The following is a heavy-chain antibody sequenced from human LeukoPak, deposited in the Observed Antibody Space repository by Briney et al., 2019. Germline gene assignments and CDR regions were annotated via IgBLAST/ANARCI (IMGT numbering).Heavy chain of an antibody. Sequence: GGSLRLSCAASGFTFSSYWMHWVRQAPGKGLVWVSRINSDGSSTSYADSVKGRFTISRDNAKNTLYLQMNTRRAEHAAVYYCARVSIAVAVHFDYWGQGTLVTVSS. V-gene: IGHV3-74*01. D-gene: IGHD6-19*01. J-gene: IGHJ4*02. CDR3: ARVSIAVAVHFDY. CDR1: GFTFSSYW. CDR2: INSDGSST.